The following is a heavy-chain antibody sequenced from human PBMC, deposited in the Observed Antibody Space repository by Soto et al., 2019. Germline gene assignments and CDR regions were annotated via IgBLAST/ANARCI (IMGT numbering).Heavy chain of an antibody. D-gene: IGHD3-3*01. CDR2: ISGSGGRT. J-gene: IGHJ6*02. Sequence: GGSLRLSCAASGFTFSSYAMSWVRQAPGKGLEWVSGISGSGGRTYYADSVKGRFTISRDNSKHTLYLQMNSLRAEDTAVYYCAKADDFWSGYHIYYYYGMDVWGQGTTVTVS. CDR1: GFTFSSYA. CDR3: AKADDFWSGYHIYYYYGMDV. V-gene: IGHV3-23*01.